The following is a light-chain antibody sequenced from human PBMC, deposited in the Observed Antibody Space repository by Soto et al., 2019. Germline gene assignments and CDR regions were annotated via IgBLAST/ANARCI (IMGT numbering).Light chain of an antibody. CDR2: GAS. Sequence: EIVTTQSPATLSVSPGERATLSCRASQSVSNNLAWYQQKPGQAPRLLVYGASSRATGIPDRFSGSGSGTDFTLTISRLEPEDFAVYYCQQYGSSPSFGQGTRLEI. V-gene: IGKV3-20*01. J-gene: IGKJ5*01. CDR1: QSVSNN. CDR3: QQYGSSPS.